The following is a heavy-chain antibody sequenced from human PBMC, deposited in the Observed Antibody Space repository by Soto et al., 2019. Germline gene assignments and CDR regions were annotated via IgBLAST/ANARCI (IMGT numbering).Heavy chain of an antibody. CDR1: GVTFSSYA. CDR3: AIGNGVCCTGCNAVSFDY. V-gene: IGHV1-69*13. Sequence: SVKVSCKASGVTFSSYAISWVRQAPGQGLEWMGGIIPSFGTANYAQKFQGRVTITADESTSTAYMELSSLRSEDTAVYYCAIGNGVCCTGCNAVSFDYWGQGTLVTVSS. D-gene: IGHD2-8*01. CDR2: IIPSFGTA. J-gene: IGHJ4*02.